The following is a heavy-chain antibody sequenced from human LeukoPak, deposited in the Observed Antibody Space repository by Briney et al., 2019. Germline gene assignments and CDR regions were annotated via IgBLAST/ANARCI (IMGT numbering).Heavy chain of an antibody. D-gene: IGHD6-13*01. CDR2: INPNNGGT. Sequence: ASVKVSCKASGYTFVGYFMHWVRQAPGQGLEWMEWINPNNGGTNYAQKFQDWVTMTRDTSTSTVYMEVSRLRSDDTAVYYCARAAGSSWHYGMDVWGQGTTVTVSS. CDR1: GYTFVGYF. J-gene: IGHJ6*02. V-gene: IGHV1-2*04. CDR3: ARAAGSSWHYGMDV.